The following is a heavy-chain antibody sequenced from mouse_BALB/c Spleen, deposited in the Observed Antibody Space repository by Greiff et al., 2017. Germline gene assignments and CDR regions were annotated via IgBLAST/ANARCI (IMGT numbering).Heavy chain of an antibody. Sequence: EVQVVESGAGLVQPGGSRKLSCAASGFTFSDYGMAWVRQAPGKGPEWVAFISTLAYSTYYADTVTGRFTISRENTKNTLYLEMSSLRSEDTAMYYCARVRDYDYDGRAMDYWGQGTSVTVSS. CDR3: ARVRDYDYDGRAMDY. D-gene: IGHD2-4*01. V-gene: IGHV5-15*02. CDR1: GFTFSDYG. J-gene: IGHJ4*01. CDR2: ISTLAYST.